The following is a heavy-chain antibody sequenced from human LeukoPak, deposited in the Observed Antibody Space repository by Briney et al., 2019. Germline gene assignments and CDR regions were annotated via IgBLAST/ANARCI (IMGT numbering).Heavy chain of an antibody. D-gene: IGHD3-3*01. CDR2: IYHSGST. CDR1: GGSISSGGYS. J-gene: IGHJ5*02. CDR3: ARGRITISGVVNWFDP. V-gene: IGHV4-30-2*01. Sequence: SSQTLSLTCAVSGGSISSGGYSWSWIRQPPGKGLEWIGYIYHSGSTYYNPSLKSRVTISVDRSKNQFSLKLSSVTAADTAVYYCARGRITISGVVNWFDPWGQGTLVTVSS.